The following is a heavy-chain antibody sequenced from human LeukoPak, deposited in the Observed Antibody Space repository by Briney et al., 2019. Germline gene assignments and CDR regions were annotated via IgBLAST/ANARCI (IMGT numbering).Heavy chain of an antibody. Sequence: PGGSLRLSCAASGFTFSDYYMSWIRQAPGKGLEWVSYISSSGSTIYYADSVKGRFTISRDNAKNSLYLQMNSLRAEDTAVYYCARATVFYGDLDRLDYWGQGTLVTVSS. D-gene: IGHD4-17*01. CDR2: ISSSGSTI. CDR1: GFTFSDYY. V-gene: IGHV3-11*04. CDR3: ARATVFYGDLDRLDY. J-gene: IGHJ4*02.